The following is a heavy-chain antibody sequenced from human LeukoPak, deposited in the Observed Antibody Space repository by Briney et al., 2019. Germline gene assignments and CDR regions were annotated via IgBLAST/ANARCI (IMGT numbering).Heavy chain of an antibody. CDR2: INTNTGNP. Sequence: GASVKVSCKASGYTFTSYAMNWVRQAPGQGLEWMGWINTNTGNPTYAQGFTGRFVFSLDTSVSTAYLEISSLKAEDTAVYYCARVYIVGATSTLYNWFDPWGQGTLVTVSS. D-gene: IGHD1-26*01. V-gene: IGHV7-4-1*02. CDR1: GYTFTSYA. CDR3: ARVYIVGATSTLYNWFDP. J-gene: IGHJ5*02.